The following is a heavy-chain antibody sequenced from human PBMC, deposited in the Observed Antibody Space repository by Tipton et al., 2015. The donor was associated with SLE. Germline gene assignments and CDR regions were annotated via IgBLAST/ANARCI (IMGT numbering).Heavy chain of an antibody. CDR1: GFTFSSYG. V-gene: IGHV3-33*01. CDR3: ARDRTTMVQGVAFDY. CDR2: IWYDGSNK. Sequence: SLRLSCAASGFTFSSYGMHWVRQAPGKGLEWVAVIWYDGSNKYYADSVKGRFTISRDNSKNTLYLQMDSLRAEDTAVYYCARDRTTMVQGVAFDYWGQGTLVTVSS. J-gene: IGHJ4*02. D-gene: IGHD3-10*01.